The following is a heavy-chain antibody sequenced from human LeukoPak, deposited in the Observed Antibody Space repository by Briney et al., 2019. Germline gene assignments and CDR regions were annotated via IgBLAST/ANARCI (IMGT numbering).Heavy chain of an antibody. Sequence: GGSLRLSCAASGFTFSTYSMNWVRQAPGKGLEWVAVISYDGSNKYYADSVKGRFTISRDNSKNTLDLQMNSLRAEDTAVYYCAKEGNYYDSSGYYRSYYFDYWGQGTLVTVSS. J-gene: IGHJ4*02. CDR3: AKEGNYYDSSGYYRSYYFDY. D-gene: IGHD3-22*01. CDR2: ISYDGSNK. CDR1: GFTFSTYS. V-gene: IGHV3-30*18.